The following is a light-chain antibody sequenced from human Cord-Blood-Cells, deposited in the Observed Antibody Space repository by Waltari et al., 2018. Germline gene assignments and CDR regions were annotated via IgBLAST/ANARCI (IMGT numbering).Light chain of an antibody. CDR1: QSVSSY. V-gene: IGKV3-11*01. CDR2: DAS. J-gene: IGKJ5*01. CDR3: QQRSNSIT. Sequence: EIVLTQSPATLSLSPGERATLSCRASQSVSSYLAWYQQKPGQAPRLLIYDASNRATGIPAGFSGSGSGTDFTLTISSLEPEDFAAYYCQQRSNSITFGQGTRLEIK.